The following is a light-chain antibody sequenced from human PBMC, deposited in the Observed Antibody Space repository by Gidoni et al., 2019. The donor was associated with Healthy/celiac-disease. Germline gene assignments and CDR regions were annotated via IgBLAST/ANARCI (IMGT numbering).Light chain of an antibody. CDR1: ALPKQY. V-gene: IGLV3-25*03. CDR3: QSADSSGTCWV. Sequence: SYELTQPPSVSVSPGQTARITCSEDALPKQYAYWYQQKPGQAPVLVIYKDSERPSGIPERFSGSSSGTTVTLTISGVQAEDEADYYCQSADSSGTCWVFGGGTKLTVL. J-gene: IGLJ3*02. CDR2: KDS.